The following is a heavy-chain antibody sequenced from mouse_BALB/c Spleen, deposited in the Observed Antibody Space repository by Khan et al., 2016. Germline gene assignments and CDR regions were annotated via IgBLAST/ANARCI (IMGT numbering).Heavy chain of an antibody. J-gene: IGHJ4*01. CDR1: GFNIKDTY. Sequence: VQLQQPGAELVKPGASVKLSCTASGFNIKDTYMHWVKQRPEQGLEWIGRIDPANGNTKYDPKFQGKATITADTSSNTAYLQLSSLTSEDTAVYYCASYRHDYAMDYWGQGTSVTVSS. CDR3: ASYRHDYAMDY. D-gene: IGHD2-14*01. CDR2: IDPANGNT. V-gene: IGHV14-3*02.